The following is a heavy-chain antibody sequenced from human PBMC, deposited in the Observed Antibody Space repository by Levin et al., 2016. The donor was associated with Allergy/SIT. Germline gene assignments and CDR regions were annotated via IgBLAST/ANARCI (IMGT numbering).Heavy chain of an antibody. Sequence: WIRQPPGKGLEWVAVISYDGSNKYYADSVKGRFTISRDNSKNTLYLQMNSLRAEDTAVYYCARVVMRAVGPHTEIPYGMDVWGQGTTVTVSS. CDR2: ISYDGSNK. J-gene: IGHJ6*02. D-gene: IGHD6-19*01. V-gene: IGHV3-30*03. CDR3: ARVVMRAVGPHTEIPYGMDV.